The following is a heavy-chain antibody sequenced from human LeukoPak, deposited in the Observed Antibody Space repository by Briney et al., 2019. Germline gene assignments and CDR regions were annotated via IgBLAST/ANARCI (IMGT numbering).Heavy chain of an antibody. V-gene: IGHV3-74*01. D-gene: IGHD3-10*01. CDR2: ISPDGSTT. J-gene: IGHJ4*02. CDR1: GFTFSNAW. CDR3: ASAWSY. Sequence: PGGSLRLSCAASGFTFSNAWMSWVRQAPGKGLVWVSYISPDGSTTRYADSVKGRFTISRDNAKNTLYLQMNSLTVEDTAVYFCASAWSYWGQGALVTVSS.